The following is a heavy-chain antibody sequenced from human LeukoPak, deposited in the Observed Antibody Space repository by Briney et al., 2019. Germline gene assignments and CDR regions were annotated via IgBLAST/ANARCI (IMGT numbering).Heavy chain of an antibody. D-gene: IGHD5-24*01. CDR2: IYYSGST. V-gene: IGHV4-59*02. Sequence: SETLSLTCTVSGGSVSDYYWSWIRQAPGKGLEWVGYIYYSGSTNYNPSLKSRATMSVDTSKNQFSLKLRSVTATDTAVYYCARRINYFDYWGLGTLVTVSS. CDR1: GGSVSDYY. CDR3: ARRINYFDY. J-gene: IGHJ4*02.